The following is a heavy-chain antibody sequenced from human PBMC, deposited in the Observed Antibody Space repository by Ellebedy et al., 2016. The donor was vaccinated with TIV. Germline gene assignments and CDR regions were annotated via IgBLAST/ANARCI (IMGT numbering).Heavy chain of an antibody. CDR2: INPSGGST. J-gene: IGHJ6*02. D-gene: IGHD1-26*01. CDR1: GYTFTSYY. CDR3: ARDRIVGATTTWNGMDV. V-gene: IGHV1-46*01. Sequence: ASVKVSCKASGYTFTSYYMHWVRQAPGQGLEWLGIINPSGGSTSYAQKFQGRVTMTRDTSTSTVYMELSSLRSEDTAVYYCARDRIVGATTTWNGMDVWGQGTTVTVSS.